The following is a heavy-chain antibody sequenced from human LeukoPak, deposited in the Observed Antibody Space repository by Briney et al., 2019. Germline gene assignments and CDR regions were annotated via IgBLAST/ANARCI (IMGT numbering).Heavy chain of an antibody. J-gene: IGHJ4*02. CDR1: VGTFSSYA. CDR3: ASPGRYCSSTSCSRFDY. CDR2: IIPIFGTA. D-gene: IGHD2-2*01. V-gene: IGHV1-69*13. Sequence: GASVKVSCKASVGTFSSYAISWVRQAPGQGLEWMGGIIPIFGTANYAQKFQGRVTITADESTSTAYMELSSLRSEDTAVYYCASPGRYCSSTSCSRFDYWGQGTLVTVSS.